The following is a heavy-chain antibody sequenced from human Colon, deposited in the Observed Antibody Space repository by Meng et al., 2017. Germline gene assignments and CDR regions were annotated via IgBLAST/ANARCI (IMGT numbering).Heavy chain of an antibody. CDR2: IYYSGST. CDR1: GGSISSGGYY. V-gene: IGHV4-31*03. CDR3: ARTNYGSGSYYFDY. Sequence: LRLSCTVSGGSISSGGYYWSWIRQHPGKGLEWIGYIYYSGSTYYNPSLKSRVTISVDMSKNQFSLKLSSVTAADTAVYYCARTNYGSGSYYFDYWGQGTLVTVSS. D-gene: IGHD3-10*01. J-gene: IGHJ4*02.